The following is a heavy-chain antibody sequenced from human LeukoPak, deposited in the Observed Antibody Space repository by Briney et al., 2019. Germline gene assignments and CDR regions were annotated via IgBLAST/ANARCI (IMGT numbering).Heavy chain of an antibody. CDR3: AKLAKGYQLGDYSIYKYYFDY. J-gene: IGHJ4*02. CDR1: GFTFRNYW. CDR2: IKEDGSEK. Sequence: GGSLRLSCAASGFTFRNYWMRWVRQAPGKGLEWVANIKEDGSEKYYVDSVKGRFTISRDNSKNTLYLQMNSLRAEDTAVYYCAKLAKGYQLGDYSIYKYYFDYWGQGTLVTVSS. V-gene: IGHV3-7*03. D-gene: IGHD4-11*01.